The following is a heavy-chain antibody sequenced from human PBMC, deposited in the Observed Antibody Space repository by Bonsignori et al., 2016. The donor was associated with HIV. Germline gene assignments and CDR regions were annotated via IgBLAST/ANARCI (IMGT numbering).Heavy chain of an antibody. CDR3: ARDKDLITMVRGGTNWFDP. V-gene: IGHV4-4*07. D-gene: IGHD3-10*01. Sequence: WIRQPPGKGLEWIGRIYTSGSTNYNPSLKSRVTMSVDTSKNQFSLKLSSVTAADTAVYYCARDKDLITMVRGGTNWFDPWGQGTLVTVSS. J-gene: IGHJ5*02. CDR2: IYTSGST.